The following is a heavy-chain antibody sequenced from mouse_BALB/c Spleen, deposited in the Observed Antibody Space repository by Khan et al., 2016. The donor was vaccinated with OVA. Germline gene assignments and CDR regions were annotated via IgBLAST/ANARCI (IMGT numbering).Heavy chain of an antibody. V-gene: IGHV1-77*01. CDR3: AREWAAWFPY. CDR2: IYPGSDNT. CDR1: GYTFTDYY. J-gene: IGHJ3*01. Sequence: VELVESGAELARPRASVTLSCKASGYTFTDYYINWMRQRTGQGLEWIGEIYPGSDNTYYNEKFKGKATLTADKSSSTAYMQLSRLTSEDSAVYFCAREWAAWFPYWGQGTLVTVSA.